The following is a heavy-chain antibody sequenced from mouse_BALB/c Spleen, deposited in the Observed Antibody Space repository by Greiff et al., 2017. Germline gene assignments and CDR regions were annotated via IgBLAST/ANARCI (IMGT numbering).Heavy chain of an antibody. J-gene: IGHJ2*01. CDR1: GYTFTSYW. Sequence: QVQLQQSGAELARPGASVKLSCKASGYTFTSYWMQWVKQRPGQGLEWIGAIYPGDGDTRYTQKFKGKATLTADKSSSTAYMQLSSLASEDSAVYYCAREGYGNYDFDYWGQGTTLTVSS. CDR3: AREGYGNYDFDY. D-gene: IGHD2-10*02. V-gene: IGHV1-87*01. CDR2: IYPGDGDT.